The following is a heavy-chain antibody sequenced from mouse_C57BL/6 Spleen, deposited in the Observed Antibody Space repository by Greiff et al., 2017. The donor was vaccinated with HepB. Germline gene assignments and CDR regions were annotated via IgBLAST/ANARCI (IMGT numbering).Heavy chain of an antibody. V-gene: IGHV5-6*01. CDR1: GFTFSSYG. CDR3: ARGQKGSYFDY. D-gene: IGHD3-3*01. Sequence: EVQLVESGGDLVKPGGSLKLSCAASGFTFSSYGMSWVRQTPDKRLEWVATISSGGSYTYYPDSVKGRFTISRDNAKNTLYLQMSSLKSEDTAMYYCARGQKGSYFDYWGQGTTLTVSS. J-gene: IGHJ2*01. CDR2: ISSGGSYT.